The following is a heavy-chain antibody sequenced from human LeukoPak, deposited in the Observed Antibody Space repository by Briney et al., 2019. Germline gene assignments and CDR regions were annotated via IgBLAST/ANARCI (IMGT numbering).Heavy chain of an antibody. CDR1: GFTFSSDA. V-gene: IGHV3-30*04. CDR3: ARGDRGTAAGNNWFNP. D-gene: IGHD6-13*01. CDR2: ISYDGKEK. Sequence: PGGSLRLSCAASGFTFSSDAMHWVRQAPGKGLEWGAVISYDGKEKYHADSVKGRFTISRDNSKNTLYLQMNSLRVEDTAVYYCARGDRGTAAGNNWFNPWGQGTLVTVSS. J-gene: IGHJ5*02.